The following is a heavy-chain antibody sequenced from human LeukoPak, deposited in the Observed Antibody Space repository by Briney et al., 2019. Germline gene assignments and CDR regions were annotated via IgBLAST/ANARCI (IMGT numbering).Heavy chain of an antibody. CDR2: INPNSGGT. V-gene: IGHV1-2*02. J-gene: IGHJ4*02. CDR1: GYTFTSYY. CDR3: ARAEGIGWYSSSSHFDY. Sequence: ASVKVSCKASGYTFTSYYMHWVRQAPGQGLEWMGWINPNSGGTNYAQKFQGRVTMTRDTSISTAYMELSRLRSDDTAVYYCARAEGIGWYSSSSHFDYWGQGTLVTVSS. D-gene: IGHD6-6*01.